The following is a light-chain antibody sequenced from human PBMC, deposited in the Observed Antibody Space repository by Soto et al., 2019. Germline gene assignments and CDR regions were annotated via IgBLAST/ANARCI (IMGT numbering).Light chain of an antibody. J-gene: IGKJ4*01. V-gene: IGKV1-39*01. Sequence: DIQMTQSPCSLSASVGDRVTITCRASHTVSSHLNWYQQKPGKAPKLLIDAASSLQSGVPSRFSGSGSGTDFTLNISSLQPEDFATYYCQESYRTPHTFGGGTKVEIK. CDR2: AAS. CDR1: HTVSSH. CDR3: QESYRTPHT.